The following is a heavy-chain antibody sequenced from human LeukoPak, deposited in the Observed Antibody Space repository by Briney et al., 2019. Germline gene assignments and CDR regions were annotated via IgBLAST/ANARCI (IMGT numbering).Heavy chain of an antibody. V-gene: IGHV1-46*01. CDR2: INPSGGST. D-gene: IGHD2-15*01. CDR1: GYTFTSYY. CDR3: ARARGGAGPSRYYFDY. Sequence: GASVKVSCKASGYTFTSYYMHWVRQAPGQGLEWMGIINPSGGSTSYAQKFQGRVTMTRDTSISTAYMELSRLRSDDTAVYYCARARGGAGPSRYYFDYWGQGTLVTVSS. J-gene: IGHJ4*02.